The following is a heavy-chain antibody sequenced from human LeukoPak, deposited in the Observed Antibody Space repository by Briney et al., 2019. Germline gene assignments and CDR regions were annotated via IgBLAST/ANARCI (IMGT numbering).Heavy chain of an antibody. D-gene: IGHD1-14*01. CDR1: GFTFDDYA. Sequence: GGSLRLSCAASGFTFDDYAMHWVRQAPGKGLEWVSGISWNSGSIGYADSVKGRFTISRDNAENSLYLQMNSLRAEDTALYYCAKDRSNTGTPSLFDYWGQGTLVTVSS. V-gene: IGHV3-9*01. J-gene: IGHJ4*02. CDR3: AKDRSNTGTPSLFDY. CDR2: ISWNSGSI.